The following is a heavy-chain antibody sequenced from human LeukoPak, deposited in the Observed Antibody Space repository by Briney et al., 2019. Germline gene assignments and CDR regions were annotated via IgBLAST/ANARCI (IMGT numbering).Heavy chain of an antibody. J-gene: IGHJ4*02. CDR3: ALGEAAAGTPLFDY. D-gene: IGHD6-13*01. CDR2: ISGSGGST. V-gene: IGHV3-23*01. CDR1: AFTFNTYW. Sequence: GGSLRLSCAASAFTFNTYWMHWVRQVPGKGLEWVSAISGSGGSTYYADSVKGRFTISRDNSKNTLYLQMNSLRAEDTAVYYCALGEAAAGTPLFDYWGQGTLVTVSS.